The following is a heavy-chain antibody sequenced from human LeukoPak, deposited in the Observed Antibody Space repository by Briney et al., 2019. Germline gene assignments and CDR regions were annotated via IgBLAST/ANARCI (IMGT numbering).Heavy chain of an antibody. CDR1: GFTFRSHA. CDR3: AKDFRIGYSAHFDY. D-gene: IGHD2-21*01. Sequence: GGSLRLPCVGSGFTFRSHAMSWVRQAPEKGLEFVSGIYENGGTTYYADSVKGRFSISRDNSKNTLYLQMDSLRGEDTAVYYCAKDFRIGYSAHFDYWGQGALVTVSS. CDR2: IYENGGTT. J-gene: IGHJ4*02. V-gene: IGHV3-23*01.